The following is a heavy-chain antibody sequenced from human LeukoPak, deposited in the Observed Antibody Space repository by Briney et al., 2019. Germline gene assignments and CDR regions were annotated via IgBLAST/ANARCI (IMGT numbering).Heavy chain of an antibody. D-gene: IGHD3-9*01. CDR1: GFTFSSYW. V-gene: IGHV3-74*01. Sequence: GGSLRLSCAASGFTFSSYWMHWVRQAPGKGLVWVSRINSDGSSTSYADSVKGRFTISRDNAKNTLYLQMNSLRAEDTAVYYCARAPVYYDILTEALFDYWGQGTLVTVSS. CDR3: ARAPVYYDILTEALFDY. J-gene: IGHJ4*02. CDR2: INSDGSST.